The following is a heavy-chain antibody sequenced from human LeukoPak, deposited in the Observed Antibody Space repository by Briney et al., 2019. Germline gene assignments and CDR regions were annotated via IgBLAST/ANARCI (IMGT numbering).Heavy chain of an antibody. CDR1: GFTLRSYS. CDR3: ARTRSGYDSYFDY. J-gene: IGHJ4*02. D-gene: IGHD5-12*01. V-gene: IGHV3-48*01. CDR2: ISSSSSIL. Sequence: GGSLRLSCAASGFTLRSYSMNWVRKAPGKGLEWVSSISSSSSILYSADSVKGRFTISRDNAKNSLYLQMNSLRAEDTAVYYCARTRSGYDSYFDYWGQGTLVTVSS.